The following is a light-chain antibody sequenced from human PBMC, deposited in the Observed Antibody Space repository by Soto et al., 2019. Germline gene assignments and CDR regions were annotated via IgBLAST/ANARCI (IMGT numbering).Light chain of an antibody. CDR1: SSDVGGYNY. J-gene: IGLJ1*01. Sequence: QSALTQPRSVSGSPGQSVTISCTGTSSDVGGYNYVSWYQQHPGKAPKLMIYDVSKRPSGVPDRFSGSKSGNTASLTISGLQAEDEADYYCCSYAGIYTPLYVFGTGTKVTVL. V-gene: IGLV2-11*01. CDR3: CSYAGIYTPLYV. CDR2: DVS.